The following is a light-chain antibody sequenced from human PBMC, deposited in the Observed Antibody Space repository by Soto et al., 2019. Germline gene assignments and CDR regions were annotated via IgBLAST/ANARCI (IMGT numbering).Light chain of an antibody. CDR3: MQGTNWPPST. CDR2: RVS. CDR1: QSLVHSDGDTY. Sequence: DVVMTQSPLSRPVNLGEPAAISCRSTQSLVHSDGDTYLSWFHQRPGQSPRRLIFRVSKRDFGVPPRFIGSGAVTDFTLEITSVEAADVGVYYCMQGTNWPPSTFGQGTRLDIK. V-gene: IGKV2-30*02. J-gene: IGKJ2*01.